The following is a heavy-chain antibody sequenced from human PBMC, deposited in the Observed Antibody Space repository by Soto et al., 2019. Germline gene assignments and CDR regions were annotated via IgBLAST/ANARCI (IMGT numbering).Heavy chain of an antibody. CDR1: GGTFSSYA. D-gene: IGHD1-26*01. J-gene: IGHJ6*02. V-gene: IGHV1-69*13. Sequence: GASVKVSCKASGGTFSSYAISWVRQAPGQGLEWMGGIIPIFGTANCAQKFQGRVTITADESTSTAYMELSSLRSEDTAVYYCARDQWELPHYYGMDVWGQGTTVTVSS. CDR3: ARDQWELPHYYGMDV. CDR2: IIPIFGTA.